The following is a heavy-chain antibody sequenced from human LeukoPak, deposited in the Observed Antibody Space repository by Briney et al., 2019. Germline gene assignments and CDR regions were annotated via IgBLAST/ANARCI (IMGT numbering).Heavy chain of an antibody. V-gene: IGHV4-34*01. D-gene: IGHD6-19*01. CDR1: GGSFSGYY. CDR2: INHSGST. J-gene: IGHJ6*02. Sequence: SETLSLTCAVYGGSFSGYYWSWIRQPSGKGLEWIGEINHSGSTNYNPSLKSRVTISVDTSKNQFSLKLSSVTAADTAVYYCARVSGRTRSSGWSVRYGMDVWGQGTTVTVSS. CDR3: ARVSGRTRSSGWSVRYGMDV.